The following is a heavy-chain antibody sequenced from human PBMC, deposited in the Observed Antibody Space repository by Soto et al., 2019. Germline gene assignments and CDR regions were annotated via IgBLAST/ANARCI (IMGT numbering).Heavy chain of an antibody. CDR2: IYYSGST. J-gene: IGHJ4*02. V-gene: IGHV4-61*08. Sequence: SETLSLTCSVSGGSISSGGYYWSWIRQYPGKGLEWIGYIYYSGSTNYNPSLKSRVTMSVDTSKNQFSLRLSSVTTADTAVYYCARGGRYSNVFDCWGQGMLVTVSS. CDR1: GGSISSGGYY. CDR3: ARGGRYSNVFDC. D-gene: IGHD5-18*01.